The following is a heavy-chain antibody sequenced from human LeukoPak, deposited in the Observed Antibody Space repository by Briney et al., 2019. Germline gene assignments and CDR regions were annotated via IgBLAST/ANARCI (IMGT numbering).Heavy chain of an antibody. D-gene: IGHD2-2*01. J-gene: IGHJ4*02. CDR3: ARIVGVVPAAIRG. Sequence: GGSLRLSCAASGFTFSSYSMNWVRQAPGKGLEWVSSISSSSSYIYYAVSVKGRFTISRDNATTSLYLQMNSLRAEDTAVYYCARIVGVVPAAIRGWGQGTLVTVSA. CDR1: GFTFSSYS. CDR2: ISSSSSYI. V-gene: IGHV3-21*01.